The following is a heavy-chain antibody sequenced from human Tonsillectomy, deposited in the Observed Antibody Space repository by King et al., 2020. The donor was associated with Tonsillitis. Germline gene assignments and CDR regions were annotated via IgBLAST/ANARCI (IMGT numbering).Heavy chain of an antibody. CDR1: GLIFDDYA. CDR3: AKDKAAAGAFDAFDI. J-gene: IGHJ3*02. D-gene: IGHD6-13*01. V-gene: IGHV3-9*01. CDR2: ISWNSGKI. Sequence: VQLVESGGGLVQPGRSLRISCAASGLIFDDYAMHWVRHAPGEGLEWVSGISWNSGKIGYADSVKGRFTISRDNAKNSLYLQMNSLRAEDTALYYCAKDKAAAGAFDAFDIWGQGTIVTVSS.